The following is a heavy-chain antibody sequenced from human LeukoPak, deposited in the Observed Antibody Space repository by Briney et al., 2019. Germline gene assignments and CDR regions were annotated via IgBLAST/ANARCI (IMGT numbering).Heavy chain of an antibody. CDR2: IYYSGST. V-gene: IGHV4-59*01. J-gene: IGHJ4*02. CDR3: ARDNTSGSYYDY. D-gene: IGHD1-26*01. CDR1: GGSISSYY. Sequence: SETLSLXCTVSGGSISSYYWSWIRQPPGKGLEWIGYIYYSGSTNYNPSLKSRVTISIDTSKNQFSLELTSLTAADTAVYYCARDNTSGSYYDYWGRGTLVTVSS.